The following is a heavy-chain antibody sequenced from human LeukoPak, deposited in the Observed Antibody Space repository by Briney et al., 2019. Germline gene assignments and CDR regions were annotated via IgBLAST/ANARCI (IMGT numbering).Heavy chain of an antibody. D-gene: IGHD3-22*01. CDR3: VGTNYYDSSGFDY. CDR2: IYYSGST. CDR1: GGSISSGGYY. Sequence: SETLSLTCTVSGGSISSGGYYSSWIRQHPGKGLEWIGYIYYSGSTYYNPSLKSRVTISVDTSKNQFSLKLSSVTAADTAVYYCVGTNYYDSSGFDYWGQGTLVTVSS. V-gene: IGHV4-31*03. J-gene: IGHJ4*02.